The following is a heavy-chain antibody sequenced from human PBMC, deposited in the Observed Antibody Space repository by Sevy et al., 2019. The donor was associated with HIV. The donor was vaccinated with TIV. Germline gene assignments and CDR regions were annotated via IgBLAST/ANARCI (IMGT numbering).Heavy chain of an antibody. CDR2: ISWNSRNI. CDR3: AKGINRGGEGVNCYSYYYYFYGLDV. Sequence: GGSLRLSCAASGFPFNDHAMHWVRQVPGKGLEWVSGISWNSRNIGYADSVKGRFTISRDNARNFLYLEMNSLRPEDTAFYYCAKGINRGGEGVNCYSYYYYFYGLDVWGQGTTVTVSS. CDR1: GFPFNDHA. J-gene: IGHJ6*02. D-gene: IGHD2-21*02. V-gene: IGHV3-9*01.